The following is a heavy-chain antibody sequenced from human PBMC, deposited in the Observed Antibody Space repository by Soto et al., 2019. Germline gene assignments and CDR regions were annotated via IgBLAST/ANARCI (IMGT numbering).Heavy chain of an antibody. CDR3: ASRGSYRFDY. Sequence: PGGSLRLSCAASGFTFSSHCMTWVRQAPGKGLEWISYITSSSSAIYDADSVKGRFTISRDNAKNSLYLQMNSLRDDDTAVYYCASRGSYRFDYWGQGTLVTV. J-gene: IGHJ4*02. CDR2: ITSSSSAI. CDR1: GFTFSSHC. D-gene: IGHD3-16*01. V-gene: IGHV3-48*02.